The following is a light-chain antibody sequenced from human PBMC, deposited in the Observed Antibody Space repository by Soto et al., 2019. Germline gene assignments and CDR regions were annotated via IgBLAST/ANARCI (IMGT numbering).Light chain of an antibody. CDR1: QSISTY. Sequence: DIQMTQSPSSLSASVGDRVTITFRASQSISTYLNWYQQKPGKAPNLLIFAASTLHSGVPSRFSGSGSGTDFTLTISSLQPEDFATYSCQQTYRTPLTFGGGTKVDI. V-gene: IGKV1-39*01. J-gene: IGKJ4*01. CDR3: QQTYRTPLT. CDR2: AAS.